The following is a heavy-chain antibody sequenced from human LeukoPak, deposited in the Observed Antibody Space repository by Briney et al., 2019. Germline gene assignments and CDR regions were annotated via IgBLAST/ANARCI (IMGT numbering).Heavy chain of an antibody. CDR3: AKGPESELHFDLFDS. D-gene: IGHD1-26*01. J-gene: IGHJ4*02. CDR2: IIGSGGSI. V-gene: IGHV3-23*01. Sequence: PGGSLRLSCAASGFTLSSYAMSWVRQAPGKGLEWVSDIIGSGGSIHYADSVKGRFTISRDNSKNTLYLQMNSLRAEDTAVYYYAKGPESELHFDLFDSWGQGTLVTVSS. CDR1: GFTLSSYA.